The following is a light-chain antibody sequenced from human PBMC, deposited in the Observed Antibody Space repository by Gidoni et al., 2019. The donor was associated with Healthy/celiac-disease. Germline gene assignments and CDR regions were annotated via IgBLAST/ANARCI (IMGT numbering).Light chain of an antibody. V-gene: IGKV1-8*01. CDR3: QQYYSYPLT. Sequence: IRVTQSPSSLSASTADRVTITCRTSQGICSYLAWSQQKPGKAPKLLIYAASTLQRGVPSRCSGSGSGTDFNPTISCLKSEDFATYDCQQYYSYPLTLGGGTKVEIK. CDR2: AAS. J-gene: IGKJ4*01. CDR1: QGICSY.